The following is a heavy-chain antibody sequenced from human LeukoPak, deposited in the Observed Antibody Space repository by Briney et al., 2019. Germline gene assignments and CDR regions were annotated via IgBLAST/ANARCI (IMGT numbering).Heavy chain of an antibody. CDR2: MNPNSGNT. Sequence: ASVKVSCKASGYTFTSYDINWVRQATGQGLEWMGWMNPNSGNTGYAQKFQGRVTMTRNTSISTAYMELSSLRSEDTAVYYCARGSRSRTYYYYHGMDVWGQGTTVTVSS. CDR1: GYTFTSYD. V-gene: IGHV1-8*01. CDR3: ARGSRSRTYYYYHGMDV. D-gene: IGHD3-10*01. J-gene: IGHJ6*02.